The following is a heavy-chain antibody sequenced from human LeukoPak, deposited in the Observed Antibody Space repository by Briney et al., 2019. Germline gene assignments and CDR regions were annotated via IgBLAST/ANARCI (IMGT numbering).Heavy chain of an antibody. CDR1: GFTFSSYS. CDR2: ISSSSSYI. D-gene: IGHD3-3*01. V-gene: IGHV3-21*01. CDR3: ARDLFSAYGMDV. J-gene: IGHJ6*02. Sequence: GGSLRRSCAASGFTFSSYSMNWVREAPGKGLEWVSSISSSSSYIYYADSVKGRFTISRDNAKNSLYLQMNSLRAEDTAVYYCARDLFSAYGMDVWGQGTTVTVSS.